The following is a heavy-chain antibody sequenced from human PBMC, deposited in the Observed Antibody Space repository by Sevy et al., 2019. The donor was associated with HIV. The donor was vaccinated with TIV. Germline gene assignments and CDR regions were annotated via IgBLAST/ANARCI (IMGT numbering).Heavy chain of an antibody. CDR1: GLTFSNYW. Sequence: GGYLRLSCVVSGLTFSNYWMTWVRQAPGKGLEWVANIKEDGSEKYYLFSVKDRFTISRDNAKNSLFLQMNSLRVDDTAVYHCATGAGLWGQGTRVTVSS. J-gene: IGHJ4*02. D-gene: IGHD6-19*01. CDR3: ATGAGL. V-gene: IGHV3-7*01. CDR2: IKEDGSEK.